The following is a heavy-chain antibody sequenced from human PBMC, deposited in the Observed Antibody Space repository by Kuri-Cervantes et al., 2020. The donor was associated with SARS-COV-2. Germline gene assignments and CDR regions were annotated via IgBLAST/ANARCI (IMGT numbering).Heavy chain of an antibody. V-gene: IGHV3-7*03. CDR2: VRPDGNSK. CDR1: GFTFTDYW. J-gene: IGHJ3*01. D-gene: IGHD3-10*01. Sequence: GGSLRLSCAASGFTFTDYWMSWVRQAPGKGLEGVGNVRPDGNSKGYVDAVKGRFTVSRDNAKNSLYLQMDSLSAEDTAVYYCARDDRAGHFDVWGQGTMVTVSS. CDR3: ARDDRAGHFDV.